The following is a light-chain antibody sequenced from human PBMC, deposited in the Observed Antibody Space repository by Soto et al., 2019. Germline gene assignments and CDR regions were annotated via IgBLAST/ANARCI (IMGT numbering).Light chain of an antibody. V-gene: IGLV2-8*01. CDR2: EVS. Sequence: QSVLTQPPSASGSPGQSVTISCTGTSSDVGGYNYVSCYQQHPGKAPKLMISEVSKRPSGVPDRFSGSKSGNTASLTVSGLQAEDEADYYCSSFAGNNNVVFGGGTKLTVL. J-gene: IGLJ2*01. CDR1: SSDVGGYNY. CDR3: SSFAGNNNVV.